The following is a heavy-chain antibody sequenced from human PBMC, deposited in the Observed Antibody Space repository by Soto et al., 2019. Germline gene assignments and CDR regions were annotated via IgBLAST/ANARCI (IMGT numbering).Heavy chain of an antibody. CDR3: ARGYCSGGSCPAFY. D-gene: IGHD2-15*01. J-gene: IGHJ4*02. Sequence: QVQLVQSGAEEKKPGASVKVSCKASGYTFTSYAMHWVRQAPGQRLEWMGWINAGNGNTKYSQKFQGRVTITRDTSATTAYMELSSLRSEDTAVYYCARGYCSGGSCPAFYWGQGTQVSVSS. V-gene: IGHV1-3*05. CDR1: GYTFTSYA. CDR2: INAGNGNT.